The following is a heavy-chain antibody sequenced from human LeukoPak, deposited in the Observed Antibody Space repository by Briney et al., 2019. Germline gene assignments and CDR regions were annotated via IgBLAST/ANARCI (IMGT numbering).Heavy chain of an antibody. D-gene: IGHD3-10*01. CDR1: GFTFSSYA. J-gene: IGHJ4*02. Sequence: GGSLRLSCAASGFTFSSYAMHWVRQAPGKGLEYVSAISSNGGSTYYANSVKGRFTISRDNSKNTLYLQMGSLRAEDMAVYYCARGVDYYGSGSYYDYWGQGTLVTVSS. V-gene: IGHV3-64*01. CDR3: ARGVDYYGSGSYYDY. CDR2: ISSNGGST.